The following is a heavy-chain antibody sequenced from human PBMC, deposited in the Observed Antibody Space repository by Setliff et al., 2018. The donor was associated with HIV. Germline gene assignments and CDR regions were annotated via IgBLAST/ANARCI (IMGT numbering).Heavy chain of an antibody. V-gene: IGHV1-46*01. CDR1: GYTFTGYY. CDR2: LNPSGST. CDR3: VTGEGLRF. J-gene: IGHJ4*02. Sequence: ASVKVSCKASGYTFTGYYMHWVRQAPGQGLEWMGILNPSGSTVSAQKFQGRVTMTTATSSDTAYLYLSSLRSEDTAVYYCVTGEGLRFWGQGTLVTVSS. D-gene: IGHD2-15*01.